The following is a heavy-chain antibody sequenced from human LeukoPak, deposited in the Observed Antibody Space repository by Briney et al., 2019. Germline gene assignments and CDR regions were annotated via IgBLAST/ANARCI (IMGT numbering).Heavy chain of an antibody. CDR3: ARGIYGDYYPL. J-gene: IGHJ4*02. CDR1: GGSVSSGSYY. CDR2: INHSGST. Sequence: PSETLSLTCTVSGGSVSSGSYYWSWIRQPPGKGLEWIGEINHSGSTNYNPSLKSRVTISEDTSKNQFSLKLSSVTAADTAVYYCARGIYGDYYPLWGQGTLVTVSS. D-gene: IGHD4-17*01. V-gene: IGHV4-39*07.